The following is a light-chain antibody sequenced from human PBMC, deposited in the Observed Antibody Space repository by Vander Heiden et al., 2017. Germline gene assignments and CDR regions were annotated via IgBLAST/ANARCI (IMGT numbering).Light chain of an antibody. Sequence: EIVMTQSPATLSVSPVERATLSCRASKSVSSNLARYQQKPGQTHRLRSYGAFTRATGIPARFSGSGSVTEFTLTISSLQSEDFAVYYCQQYNNWSPWTFGPGTKVEIQ. V-gene: IGKV3-15*01. CDR3: QQYNNWSPWT. CDR1: KSVSSN. J-gene: IGKJ1*01. CDR2: GAF.